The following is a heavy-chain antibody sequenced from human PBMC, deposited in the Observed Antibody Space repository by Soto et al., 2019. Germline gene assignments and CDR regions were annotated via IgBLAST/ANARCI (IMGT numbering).Heavy chain of an antibody. CDR2: ISGSGGST. CDR3: TLTYYYDSRGAYYFDY. CDR1: GFTFSTYA. D-gene: IGHD3-22*01. J-gene: IGHJ4*02. V-gene: IGHV3-23*01. Sequence: VQLLESGGGLVQPGGSLRLSCAASGFTFSTYAMSWVRQAPGKGLEWVSVISGSGGSTYYADSVKGRFTISRDNSKNTLYLQMNSLRAEDTAVYYCTLTYYYDSRGAYYFDYWGQGTLVTVSS.